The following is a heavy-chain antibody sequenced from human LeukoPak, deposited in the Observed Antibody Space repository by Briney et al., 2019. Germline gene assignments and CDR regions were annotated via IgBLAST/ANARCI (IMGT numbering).Heavy chain of an antibody. CDR2: INPNSGGT. CDR1: GYTFTSYD. CDR3: ARADEDSSGYTDAFDI. D-gene: IGHD3-22*01. V-gene: IGHV1-2*02. Sequence: ASVKVSCKASGYTFTSYDINWVRQAPGQGLEWMGWINPNSGGTNYAQKFQGRVTMTRDTSISTAYMELSRLRSDDTAVYYCARADEDSSGYTDAFDIWGQGTMVTVSS. J-gene: IGHJ3*02.